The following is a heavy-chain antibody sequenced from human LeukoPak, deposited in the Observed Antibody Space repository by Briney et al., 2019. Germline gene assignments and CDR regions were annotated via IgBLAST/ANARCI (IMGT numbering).Heavy chain of an antibody. J-gene: IGHJ4*02. CDR1: GYSISSGYY. V-gene: IGHV4-38-2*01. D-gene: IGHD4-17*01. Sequence: SETLSLTCAVSGYSISSGYYWGWIRQPPGKGLEWIGSIYHSGSTYYNPSLKSRVTISVDTSKNQFSLKLSSVTAADTAVYYCASLHGDYENYWGQGTLVTASS. CDR2: IYHSGST. CDR3: ASLHGDYENY.